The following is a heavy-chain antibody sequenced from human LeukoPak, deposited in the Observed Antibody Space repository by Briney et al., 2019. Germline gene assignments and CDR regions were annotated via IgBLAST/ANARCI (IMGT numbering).Heavy chain of an antibody. CDR2: IKRDIDGGTT. D-gene: IGHD2/OR15-2a*01. Sequence: GGSLRLSCAGSGFTFSNSWMLWVRQAPGRGLEWVARIKRDIDGGTTDYAAPVKGRFTITRDDSENTLYLQINSLKTEDTAVYYCTTDLPRSTSCSHDYWGQGTQVTVSS. CDR1: GFTFSNSW. J-gene: IGHJ4*02. V-gene: IGHV3-15*01. CDR3: TTDLPRSTSCSHDY.